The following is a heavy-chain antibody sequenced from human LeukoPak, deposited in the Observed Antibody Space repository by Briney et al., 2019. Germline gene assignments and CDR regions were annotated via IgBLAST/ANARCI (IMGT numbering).Heavy chain of an antibody. CDR3: ARRNVLRDYYMDV. V-gene: IGHV3-23*01. D-gene: IGHD1-1*01. CDR1: GFTFSSYA. CDR2: ISGSGGST. Sequence: GGSLRLSCAASGFTFSSYAMSWVRQAPGKGLEWVSAISGSGGSTYYADSVKGRFTISRDNSKNTLYLQMNSLRAEDTAVYYCARRNVLRDYYMDVWGKGTTVTISS. J-gene: IGHJ6*03.